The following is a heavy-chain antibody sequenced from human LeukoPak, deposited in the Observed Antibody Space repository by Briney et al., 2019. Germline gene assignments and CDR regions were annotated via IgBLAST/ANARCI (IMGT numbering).Heavy chain of an antibody. CDR3: ARVKMATIWVFDY. V-gene: IGHV1-69*05. D-gene: IGHD5-24*01. CDR2: IIPIFGTA. J-gene: IGHJ4*02. CDR1: GGTFSSYA. Sequence: ASVKVSCKASGGTFSSYAISWVRQAPGQGLEWMGGIIPIFGTANYAQKFQGRVTITTDESTSTAYMELSSLRSEDTAVYYCARVKMATIWVFDYWGQGTLVTVS.